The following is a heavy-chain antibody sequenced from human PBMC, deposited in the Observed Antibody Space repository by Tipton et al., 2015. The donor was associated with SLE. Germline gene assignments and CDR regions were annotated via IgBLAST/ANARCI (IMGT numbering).Heavy chain of an antibody. J-gene: IGHJ2*01. V-gene: IGHV4-39*07. CDR3: ARVSDYDDWYFDL. D-gene: IGHD3-22*01. Sequence: TLSLTCTVSGGSISSGGYFWGWIRQPPGKGLEWIGEIYHSGSTNYNPSLKSRVTISVDKSKNQFSLKLSSVTAADTAVYYCARVSDYDDWYFDLWGRGTLVTVSS. CDR2: IYHSGST. CDR1: GGSISSGGYF.